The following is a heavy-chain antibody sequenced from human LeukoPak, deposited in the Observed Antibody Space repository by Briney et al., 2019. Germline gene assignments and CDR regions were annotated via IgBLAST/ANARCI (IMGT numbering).Heavy chain of an antibody. J-gene: IGHJ4*02. CDR3: ARGPPSIAARLNY. Sequence: ASVKVSCKGSGYTFTGYYMHWVRQAPGQGLEWMGWINPNSGGTNYAQKFQGRVTMTRDTSISTAYMELSRLRSDDTAVYYCARGPPSIAARLNYWGQGTLVTVSS. D-gene: IGHD6-6*01. CDR1: GYTFTGYY. V-gene: IGHV1-2*02. CDR2: INPNSGGT.